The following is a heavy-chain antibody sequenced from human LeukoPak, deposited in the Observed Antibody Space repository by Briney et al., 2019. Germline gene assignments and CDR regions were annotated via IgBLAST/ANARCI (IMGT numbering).Heavy chain of an antibody. V-gene: IGHV1-46*01. J-gene: IGHJ4*02. CDR1: GYTFTRYY. D-gene: IGHD4-23*01. CDR3: ARAPGYGGNSDY. Sequence: ASVKVSCKASGYTFTRYYIHWVRQAPGQGLEWMGTINPSGDSTSYAQKFQGRVTMTRDTSTSTVYMELGSLTSEDTAVYYCARAPGYGGNSDYWGQGTLVTVSS. CDR2: INPSGDST.